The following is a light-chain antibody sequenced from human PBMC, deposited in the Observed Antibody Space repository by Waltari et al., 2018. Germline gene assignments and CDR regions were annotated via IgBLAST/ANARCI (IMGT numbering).Light chain of an antibody. CDR1: QRISNW. CDR3: QQYDNYWT. Sequence: DIQMTQSPSTLSASVGDRVTINCRASQRISNWLAGYQQKPGKAPKLLCYKASNLESGVPSRFGGSGSGTEFTLTISSLQPDDFATYYCQQYDNYWTFGQGTKVEIK. J-gene: IGKJ1*01. CDR2: KAS. V-gene: IGKV1-5*03.